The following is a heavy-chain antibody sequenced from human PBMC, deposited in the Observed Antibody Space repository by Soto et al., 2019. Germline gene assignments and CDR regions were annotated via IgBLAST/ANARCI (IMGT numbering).Heavy chain of an antibody. CDR3: AMYNRYSSTWFEGWFDP. V-gene: IGHV1-69*02. D-gene: IGHD6-13*01. Sequence: GASVKVSCKASGGTFSSYTISWVRQAPGQGLEWMGRIIPILGIANYAQKFQGRVTITADKSTSTAYMELSSLRSEDTAVYYCAMYNRYSSTWFEGWFDPWGQGTLVT. CDR1: GGTFSSYT. CDR2: IIPILGIA. J-gene: IGHJ5*02.